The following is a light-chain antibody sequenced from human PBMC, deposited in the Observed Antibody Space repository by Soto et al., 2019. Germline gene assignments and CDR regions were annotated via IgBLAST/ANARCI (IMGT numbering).Light chain of an antibody. J-gene: IGLJ3*02. CDR1: NIESEN. V-gene: IGLV3-21*01. CDR3: QVWDSSSDHRGV. Sequence: SSELTQPPSMSVAPGETARITCGGNNIESENVHWYQRRPGQAPVLVIYCDNDRPSGIPERFSGSNSGNTATLTTSRVEDGDEADYYCQVWDSSSDHRGVFGGGTKLTVL. CDR2: CDN.